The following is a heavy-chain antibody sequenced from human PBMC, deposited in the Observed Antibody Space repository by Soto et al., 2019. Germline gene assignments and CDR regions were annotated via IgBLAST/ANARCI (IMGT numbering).Heavy chain of an antibody. CDR2: FYYSEST. J-gene: IGHJ4*02. V-gene: IGHV4-39*01. Sequence: PSETLSLTCTVSGGSISSGPYSWGWIRQPPGEGLEWIGTFYYSESTYYNPSLESRVTISVDTSKNQFSLKVSSVTVADTAVYYCVRFWPHPYSDALTDYKDVYDYSGQGTLDIVSS. D-gene: IGHD3-9*01. CDR3: VRFWPHPYSDALTDYKDVYDY. CDR1: GGSISSGPYS.